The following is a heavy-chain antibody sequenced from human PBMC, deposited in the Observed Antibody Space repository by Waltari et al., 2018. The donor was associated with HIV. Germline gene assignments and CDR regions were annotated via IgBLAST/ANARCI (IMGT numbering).Heavy chain of an antibody. D-gene: IGHD1-1*01. CDR3: VRGPNWQLGGLDV. CDR1: NASFAPSY. V-gene: IGHV4-34*01. Sequence: QVQLEQWGAGLVKPSETLSVTCAVSNASFAPSYYWTWVRQAPGKGLEWIGEVKYDGLRFYNPSLQSRISASLDASKRQFSLRLTSATAADTAVYFCVRGPNWQLGGLDVWGRGTT. CDR2: VKYDGLR. J-gene: IGHJ6*02.